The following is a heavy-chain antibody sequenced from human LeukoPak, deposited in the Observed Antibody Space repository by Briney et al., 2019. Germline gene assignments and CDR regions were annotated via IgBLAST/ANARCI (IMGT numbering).Heavy chain of an antibody. J-gene: IGHJ5*02. CDR2: INAGNGNT. Sequence: ASVKVSCKASGYTFTSYAIPWVRQAPGQRLEWMGRINAGNGNTKYSQKFQGRVTITRDTSASTAYMELSSLRSEDTAVYYCARDPWDLGYCSGGSCYPGNNWFDPWGQGTLVTVSS. V-gene: IGHV1-3*01. CDR1: GYTFTSYA. CDR3: ARDPWDLGYCSGGSCYPGNNWFDP. D-gene: IGHD2-15*01.